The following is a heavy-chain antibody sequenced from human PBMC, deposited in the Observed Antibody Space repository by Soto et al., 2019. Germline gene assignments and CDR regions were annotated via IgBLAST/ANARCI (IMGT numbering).Heavy chain of an antibody. D-gene: IGHD3-10*01. CDR2: IIPILDTA. Sequence: GASVKVSCKASGGTFSSYTISWVRQAPGQGLEWMGRIIPILDTANYAQEFQGRVTITADKSTSTAYMELSSLRSEDTAVYYCASRDGHSGSYHWGQGTLVTVSS. V-gene: IGHV1-69*08. J-gene: IGHJ4*02. CDR3: ASRDGHSGSYH. CDR1: GGTFSSYT.